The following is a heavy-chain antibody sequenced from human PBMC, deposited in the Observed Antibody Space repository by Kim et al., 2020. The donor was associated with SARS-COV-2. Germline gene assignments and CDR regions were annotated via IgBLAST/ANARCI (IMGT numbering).Heavy chain of an antibody. CDR2: IKQDGSEK. V-gene: IGHV3-7*03. CDR3: ARERYYYGSGSYYQTPYYFDC. D-gene: IGHD3-10*01. CDR1: GFTFSSYW. J-gene: IGHJ4*02. Sequence: GGSLRLSCAASGFTFSSYWLSWVCQAPGKGLEWVANIKQDGSEKYYVDSVKGRFTISRDNAKNSLYLQMNSLRAEDTAVYYCARERYYYGSGSYYQTPYYFDCWGQGTLVTVSS.